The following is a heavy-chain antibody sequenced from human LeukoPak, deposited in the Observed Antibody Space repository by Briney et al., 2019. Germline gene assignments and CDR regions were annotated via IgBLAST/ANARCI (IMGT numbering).Heavy chain of an antibody. CDR3: ASAPHGSGWENDAFDI. CDR1: GYTFTDYY. Sequence: WASVKVSCKASGYTFTDYYMHWVRQAPGQGLEWMGWINPNSGGTNYAQKFQGRVTMTRDTSISTAYMEVSRLRSDDTAVYYCASAPHGSGWENDAFDIWGQGTMVTVSS. V-gene: IGHV1-2*02. CDR2: INPNSGGT. J-gene: IGHJ3*02. D-gene: IGHD6-19*01.